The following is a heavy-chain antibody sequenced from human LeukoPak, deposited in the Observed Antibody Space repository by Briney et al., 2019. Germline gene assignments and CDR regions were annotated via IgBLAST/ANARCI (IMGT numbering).Heavy chain of an antibody. CDR3: ARDRERYCSSTSCYYYYYGMDV. CDR2: ISAYNGNT. J-gene: IGHJ6*02. Sequence: ASVKVSCKASGYTFTSYGISWARQAPGQGLEWMGWISAYNGNTNYAQKLQGRVTMTTDTSTSTAYMELRSLRSDDTAVYYCARDRERYCSSTSCYYYYYGMDVWGQGTTVTVSS. D-gene: IGHD2-2*01. V-gene: IGHV1-18*01. CDR1: GYTFTSYG.